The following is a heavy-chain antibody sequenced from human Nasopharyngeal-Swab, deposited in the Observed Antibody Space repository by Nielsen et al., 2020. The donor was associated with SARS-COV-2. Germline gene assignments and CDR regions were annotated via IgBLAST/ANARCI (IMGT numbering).Heavy chain of an antibody. Sequence: GESLKISCAASGFTFSSYGMHWDRQAPGKGLEWVAVISYDGSNKYYADSVKGRFTISRDNSKNTLYLQMNSLRAEDTAVYYCARDQDSSSYFDYWGQGTLVTVSS. J-gene: IGHJ4*02. V-gene: IGHV3-30*03. D-gene: IGHD6-6*01. CDR2: ISYDGSNK. CDR3: ARDQDSSSYFDY. CDR1: GFTFSSYG.